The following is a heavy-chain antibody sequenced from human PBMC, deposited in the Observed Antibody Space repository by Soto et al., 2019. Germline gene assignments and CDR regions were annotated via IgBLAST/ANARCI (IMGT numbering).Heavy chain of an antibody. CDR2: ISYDGSNK. CDR1: GFTFSSYG. J-gene: IGHJ3*02. V-gene: IGHV3-30*18. D-gene: IGHD4-17*01. CDR3: AKDLDYGAYSDAFDI. Sequence: PGGSLRLSCAASGFTFSSYGMHWVRQAPGKGLEWVAVISYDGSNKYYADSVKGRFTISRDNSKNTLYLQMNSLRAEVTAVYYCAKDLDYGAYSDAFDIWGQGTMVTVSS.